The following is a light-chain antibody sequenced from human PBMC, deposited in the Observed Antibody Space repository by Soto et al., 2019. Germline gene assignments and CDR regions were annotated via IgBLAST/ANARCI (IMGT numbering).Light chain of an antibody. CDR2: GAS. Sequence: EIVLTQSPGTLSLSPGERATLSCRASQSVSSSYLAWYQQKPGQAPRLLIYGASGRATGIPDRFSGSGSGTDFTLTICRLEPEDFAVFYCQQFDSSPPSTFGQGTRLEIK. V-gene: IGKV3-20*01. J-gene: IGKJ5*01. CDR1: QSVSSSY. CDR3: QQFDSSPPST.